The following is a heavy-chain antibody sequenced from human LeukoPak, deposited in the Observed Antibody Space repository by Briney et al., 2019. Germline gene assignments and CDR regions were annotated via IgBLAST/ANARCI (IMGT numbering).Heavy chain of an antibody. CDR3: ARTYYDFWSGYSNFDY. V-gene: IGHV3-7*01. J-gene: IGHJ4*02. CDR1: GFTFSSYW. Sequence: GGSLRLSCAASGFTFSSYWMSWVRQAPGKGLEWVANIKQDGCEKYYVDSVKGRFTISRDNAKNSLYLQMNSLRAEDTAVYYCARTYYDFWSGYSNFDYWGQGTLVTVSS. D-gene: IGHD3-3*01. CDR2: IKQDGCEK.